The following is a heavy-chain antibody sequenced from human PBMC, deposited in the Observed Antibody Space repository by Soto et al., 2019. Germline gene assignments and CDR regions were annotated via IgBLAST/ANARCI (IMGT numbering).Heavy chain of an antibody. CDR3: ARVGGYNVDY. V-gene: IGHV1-69*02. Sequence: QVQLVQSGAEVKKPGSSVKVSCKASGGTFSSYTISWVRQAPGQGLEWMGRIIPILGIANYAQKFQGRVTITADKSTGTDYRELRGLRSEDTAGYYCARVGGYNVDYWGQGTLVTVSS. CDR2: IIPILGIA. J-gene: IGHJ4*02. CDR1: GGTFSSYT. D-gene: IGHD1-26*01.